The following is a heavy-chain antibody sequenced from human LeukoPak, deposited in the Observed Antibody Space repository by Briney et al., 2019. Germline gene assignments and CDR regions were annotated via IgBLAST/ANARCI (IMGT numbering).Heavy chain of an antibody. V-gene: IGHV4-34*01. CDR1: GGSFSGYY. CDR3: ARGRGSSSVGAFDP. J-gene: IGHJ5*02. Sequence: SEALSLTCAVYGGSFSGYYWSWIRQPPGKGLEWIGEINHSGSTNYNPSLKSRVTISVDTSKNQFSLKLSSVTAADTAVYYCARGRGSSSVGAFDPWGQGTLVTVSS. CDR2: INHSGST. D-gene: IGHD6-6*01.